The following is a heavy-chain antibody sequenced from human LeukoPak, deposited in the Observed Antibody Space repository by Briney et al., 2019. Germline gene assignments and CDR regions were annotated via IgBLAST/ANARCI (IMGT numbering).Heavy chain of an antibody. CDR1: GFTFSSYW. J-gene: IGHJ3*02. CDR2: INSDGSST. Sequence: GWSLRLSCAASGFTFSSYWMHWVRQAPGKGLVWVSRINSDGSSTSYADSVKGRFTISRDNAKNTLYLQMNNLRAEDTAVYYCSSGNSHAFDIWGQGTMVTVSS. D-gene: IGHD4-23*01. CDR3: SSGNSHAFDI. V-gene: IGHV3-74*01.